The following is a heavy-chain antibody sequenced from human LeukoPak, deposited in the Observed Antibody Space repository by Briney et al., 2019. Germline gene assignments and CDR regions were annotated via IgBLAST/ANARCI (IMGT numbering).Heavy chain of an antibody. CDR2: INPNSGGT. V-gene: IGHV1-2*02. J-gene: IGHJ4*02. Sequence: ASVKVSCKASGFTFTDYHIHWVRQAPGQGLEWMGWINPNSGGTNYAQKLQGRVTMTTDTSTSTAYMELRSLRSDDTAVYYCARSSGWYPTTSYYFDYWGQGTLVTVSS. CDR3: ARSSGWYPTTSYYFDY. D-gene: IGHD6-19*01. CDR1: GFTFTDYH.